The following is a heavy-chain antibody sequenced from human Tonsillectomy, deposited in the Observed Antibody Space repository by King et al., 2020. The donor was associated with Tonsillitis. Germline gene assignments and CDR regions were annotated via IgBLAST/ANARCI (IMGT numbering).Heavy chain of an antibody. CDR1: GGSISSYS. CDR2: IYDSGST. J-gene: IGHJ5*02. CDR3: ARFKVPGGWSSWFEP. V-gene: IGHV4-59*08. D-gene: IGHD6-19*01. Sequence: VQLQESGPRLVKPSETLSLTCTVSGGSISSYSWSWIRQPPGKGLEWIGYIYDSGSTSYNPSLKSRVTISVDTPKNQFSLKLSSVTAADTAVYYCARFKVPGGWSSWFEPWGQGTLVTVSS.